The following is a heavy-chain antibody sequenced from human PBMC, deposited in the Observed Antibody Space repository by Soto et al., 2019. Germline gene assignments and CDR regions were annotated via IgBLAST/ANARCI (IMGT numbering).Heavy chain of an antibody. J-gene: IGHJ4*02. CDR2: IIPILGIA. Sequence: QVQLVQSGAEVKKPGSSVKVSCKASGGTFSSYTISWVRQAPGQGLEWMGRIIPILGIANYAQKFPGRVTMTADKSTSTAYIELSSLRSEDTAVYYCARLVDTADFDYWGQGTLVTVSS. CDR3: ARLVDTADFDY. D-gene: IGHD5-18*01. CDR1: GGTFSSYT. V-gene: IGHV1-69*02.